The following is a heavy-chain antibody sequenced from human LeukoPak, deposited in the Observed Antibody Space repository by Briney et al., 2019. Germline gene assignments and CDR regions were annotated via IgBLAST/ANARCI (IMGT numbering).Heavy chain of an antibody. J-gene: IGHJ4*02. V-gene: IGHV4-4*01. CDR3: ARDVRYGSGTLYYFDS. CDR1: GFTFSTFSNY. Sequence: PGGSLRLSCAASGFTFSTFSNYGMSWVRQPPGKGLEWIGQIYPSGTTNYNPSLKSRLTISVDKSKNQFSLKLNSVTAADTAVYFCARDVRYGSGTLYYFDSWGQGTLVTVSS. CDR2: IYPSGTT. D-gene: IGHD3-10*01.